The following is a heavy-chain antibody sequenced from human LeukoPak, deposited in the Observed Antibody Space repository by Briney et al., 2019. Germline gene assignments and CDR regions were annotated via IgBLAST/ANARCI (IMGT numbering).Heavy chain of an antibody. CDR1: GFTFDDYA. J-gene: IGHJ4*02. V-gene: IGHV3-9*01. D-gene: IGHD3-22*01. Sequence: GGSLRLSCAASGFTFDDYAMHWVRQAPGKGLEWVSGISWNSGSIGYADSVKGRFTVSRDNAKNSLYLQVNSLRAEDTALYYCAKDSRPVHLLLIDYWGQGTLVTVSS. CDR2: ISWNSGSI. CDR3: AKDSRPVHLLLIDY.